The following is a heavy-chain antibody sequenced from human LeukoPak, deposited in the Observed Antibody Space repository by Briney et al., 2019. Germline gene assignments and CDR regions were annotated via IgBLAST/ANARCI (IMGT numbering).Heavy chain of an antibody. J-gene: IGHJ3*02. CDR2: IYYSGST. D-gene: IGHD3-10*01. V-gene: IGHV4-59*01. Sequence: SETLSLTCTVSGGSISSYYWSWIRQPPGKGLEWIGYIYYSGSTNYNPSLKSRVTISVDTSTNQFSLKLSSVTAADTAVYYCASYTMLGAFDIWGQGTMVTVSS. CDR3: ASYTMLGAFDI. CDR1: GGSISSYY.